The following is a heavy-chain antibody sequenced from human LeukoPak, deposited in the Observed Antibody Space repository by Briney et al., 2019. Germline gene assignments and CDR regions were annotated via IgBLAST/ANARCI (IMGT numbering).Heavy chain of an antibody. CDR2: IYYTGST. CDR3: ARPSNSGELGAFAV. J-gene: IGHJ3*01. V-gene: IGHV4-39*01. D-gene: IGHD7-27*01. CDR1: GGSISSSTFY. Sequence: SETLSLTCTVSGGSISSSTFYWGWIRQPPGKGLEWIGSIYYTGSTYYKLSLKGRVTISVDTSKNQFSLKLSSVTAADTAVYFCARPSNSGELGAFAVWGQGAMVTVSS.